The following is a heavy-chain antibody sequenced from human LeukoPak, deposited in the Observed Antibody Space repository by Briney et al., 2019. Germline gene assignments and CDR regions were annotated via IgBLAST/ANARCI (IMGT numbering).Heavy chain of an antibody. Sequence: PSETLSLICVVSVVSIRRHLWSSIRQPPGMGPQWIWFVYNSGSTDYNPSLKGRVTISAETSKNQFSLKLSSVAGADTALYYCARHMMKETYSYYFDFWGQGTLVTVSS. D-gene: IGHD4-11*01. CDR1: VVSIRRHL. CDR3: ARHMMKETYSYYFDF. V-gene: IGHV4-59*08. CDR2: VYNSGST. J-gene: IGHJ4*02.